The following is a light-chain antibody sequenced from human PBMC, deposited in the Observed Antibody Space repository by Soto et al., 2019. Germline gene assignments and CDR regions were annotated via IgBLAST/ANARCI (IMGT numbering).Light chain of an antibody. Sequence: EIVMTQSTGSLSVSPGERANLXCRASQSVSNSFDWYQQKTGQPPRLLISDVSNRATAIPARLSGSGSGKDFTLNITSLEPEDFAVYFCKQRYNWPRVTFGQGTRLEIK. CDR2: DVS. CDR3: KQRYNWPRVT. V-gene: IGKV3-11*01. CDR1: QSVSNS. J-gene: IGKJ5*01.